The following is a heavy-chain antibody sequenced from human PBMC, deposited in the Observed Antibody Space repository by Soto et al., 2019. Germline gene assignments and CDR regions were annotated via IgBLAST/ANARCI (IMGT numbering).Heavy chain of an antibody. CDR3: SHRRGMIMDV. J-gene: IGHJ6*02. CDR1: GFSLITGGVS. CDR2: ISGDDEK. D-gene: IGHD3-16*01. Sequence: QITLKESGPTQVKPTQTLTLTCTFSGFSLITGGVSVAWIRQPPGKALEWLALISGDDEKRYSPSLKSRLTITKETTKNQVVFTMTNMEPLDTATYYCSHRRGMIMDVWGQGTTVTVSS. V-gene: IGHV2-5*02.